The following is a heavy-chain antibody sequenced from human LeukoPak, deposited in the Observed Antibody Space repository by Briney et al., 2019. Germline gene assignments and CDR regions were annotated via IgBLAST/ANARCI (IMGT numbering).Heavy chain of an antibody. V-gene: IGHV3-7*01. CDR2: IKQDGSEK. Sequence: GGSLRLSCAASGFTFSSYWMSWVRQAPGKGLEWVTNIKQDGSEKYYVDSVKGRSTISRDNAKNSLYLQMNSLRAEDTAVYYCAREPAAAGTFYYYMDVWGKGTTVTVSS. CDR3: AREPAAAGTFYYYMDV. D-gene: IGHD6-13*01. J-gene: IGHJ6*03. CDR1: GFTFSSYW.